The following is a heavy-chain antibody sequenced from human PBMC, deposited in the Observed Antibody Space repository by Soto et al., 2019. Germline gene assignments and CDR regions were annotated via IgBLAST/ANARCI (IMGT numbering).Heavy chain of an antibody. J-gene: IGHJ4*02. V-gene: IGHV3-15*01. CDR2: IKSKTDGGTT. CDR3: TTEWERYYDSSGYSYYFDY. Sequence: LRLSCAASGFTFSNAWMSWVRQAPGKGLEWVGRIKSKTDGGTTDYAAPVKGRFTISRDDSKNTLYLQMNSLKTEDTAVYYCTTEWERYYDSSGYSYYFDYWGQGTLVTVSS. CDR1: GFTFSNAW. D-gene: IGHD3-22*01.